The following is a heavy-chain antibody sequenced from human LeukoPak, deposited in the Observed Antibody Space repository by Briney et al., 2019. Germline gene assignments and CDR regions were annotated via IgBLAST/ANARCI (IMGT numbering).Heavy chain of an antibody. V-gene: IGHV3-30*04. CDR2: VSFDGTNK. Sequence: GGSLRLYCAASGFTFSNYAMLWVRQAPGKGLEGVAVVSFDGTNKYYTDSVKGRFTISRDNSKNTLYLQMDSLRAEDTAVYYCAKNWGLDDWGQGTLVTVSS. J-gene: IGHJ4*02. CDR1: GFTFSNYA. D-gene: IGHD2-21*02. CDR3: AKNWGLDD.